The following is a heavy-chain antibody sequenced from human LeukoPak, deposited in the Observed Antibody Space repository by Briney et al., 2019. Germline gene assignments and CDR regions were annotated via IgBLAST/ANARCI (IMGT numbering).Heavy chain of an antibody. CDR3: ARDWGIAARPHNWFDP. Sequence: GGPLRLSRAASGFTFSSYSMNWVRQAPGKGLEWVPSISGTSSFIYYADSVKGRFTISRDNAKNSPYLQMNSLRAEDTAVYYCARDWGIAARPHNWFDPWGQGTLVTVS. D-gene: IGHD6-6*01. J-gene: IGHJ5*02. V-gene: IGHV3-21*01. CDR2: ISGTSSFI. CDR1: GFTFSSYS.